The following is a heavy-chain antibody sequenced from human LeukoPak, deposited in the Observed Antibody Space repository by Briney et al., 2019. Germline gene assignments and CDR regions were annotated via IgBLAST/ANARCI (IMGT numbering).Heavy chain of an antibody. CDR2: IKEDGSEK. CDR3: ARDSFETDIDY. D-gene: IGHD1-14*01. V-gene: IGHV3-7*01. J-gene: IGHJ4*02. CDR1: GFLFSRYW. Sequence: PGGSLRLSCAASGFLFSRYWMSWVRQAPGKGREWVANIKEDGSEKYYVESMKGRFTISRDNVKNSLYLQINSLRAEDTAVYYCARDSFETDIDYWGQGTLVTVSS.